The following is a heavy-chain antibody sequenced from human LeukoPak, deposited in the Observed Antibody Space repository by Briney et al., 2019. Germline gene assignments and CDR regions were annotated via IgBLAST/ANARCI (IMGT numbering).Heavy chain of an antibody. Sequence: PGGSLRLSCAASGFTFSSYGMNWVRQAPGKGLEWVSGISPRGDIKYYADSVKGRFSISRDNSRNTLYLEVSSLTAEDAAVYYCAKDDAWLRFGEWSQGTLVTVSS. J-gene: IGHJ4*02. D-gene: IGHD3-10*01. CDR1: GFTFSSYG. CDR2: ISPRGDIK. V-gene: IGHV3-23*01. CDR3: AKDDAWLRFGE.